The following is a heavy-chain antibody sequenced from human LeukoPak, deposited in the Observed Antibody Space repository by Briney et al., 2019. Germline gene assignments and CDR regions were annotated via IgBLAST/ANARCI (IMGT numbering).Heavy chain of an antibody. V-gene: IGHV3-43*02. Sequence: GGSLRLSCAASGFTFDDYDMHWVGHAPGKGVEWVSLISGDGGSTYYADSVKGRFTIYRDNSKNSLYLQMNSLRTEHTALYCCASDYCSGGSCYPPVDYWGQGTLVTVSS. CDR2: ISGDGGST. CDR1: GFTFDDYD. D-gene: IGHD2-15*01. CDR3: ASDYCSGGSCYPPVDY. J-gene: IGHJ4*02.